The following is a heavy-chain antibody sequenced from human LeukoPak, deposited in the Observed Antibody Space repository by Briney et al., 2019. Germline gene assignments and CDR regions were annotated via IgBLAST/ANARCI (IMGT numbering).Heavy chain of an antibody. V-gene: IGHV4-59*01. D-gene: IGHD2-2*02. J-gene: IGHJ4*02. CDR2: IYYSGST. Sequence: SETLSLTCTVSGGSISSYYWNWIRQPPGKGLEWVGYIYYSGSTNYNPSLKSRVTISVDTSMNQFSLKLNSVTAADTAVYYCARGNIGIPDYWGQGTLVTVSS. CDR3: ARGNIGIPDY. CDR1: GGSISSYY.